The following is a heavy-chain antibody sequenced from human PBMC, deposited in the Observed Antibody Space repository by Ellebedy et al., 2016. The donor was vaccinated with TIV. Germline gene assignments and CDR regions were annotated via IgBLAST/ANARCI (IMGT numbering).Heavy chain of an antibody. D-gene: IGHD6-6*01. CDR1: GFIFSSYW. CDR3: ARLYDNSSPFEF. Sequence: GESLKISCAASGFIFSSYWMHWVRQAPGKGLEWVSSISSSSYYKYYADSVKGRFTISRDHARNSLYLQMNSLRTEDTAVFYCARLYDNSSPFEFWGQGTLVTVSS. CDR2: ISSSSYYK. J-gene: IGHJ4*02. V-gene: IGHV3-21*01.